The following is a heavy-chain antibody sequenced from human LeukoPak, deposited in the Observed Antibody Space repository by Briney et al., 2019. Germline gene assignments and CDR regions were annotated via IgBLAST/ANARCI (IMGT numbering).Heavy chain of an antibody. CDR2: ISSSGSTI. CDR1: GFTFSSYE. V-gene: IGHV3-48*03. D-gene: IGHD5-12*01. J-gene: IGHJ4*02. Sequence: GGSLRLSCAASGFTFSSYEMNWVRQAPGRGLEWVSYISSSGSTIYYADSVKGRFTISRDNAKNSLYLQMNSLRAEDTAVYYCARATRGGYDGYFDFWGQGTLVTVSS. CDR3: ARATRGGYDGYFDF.